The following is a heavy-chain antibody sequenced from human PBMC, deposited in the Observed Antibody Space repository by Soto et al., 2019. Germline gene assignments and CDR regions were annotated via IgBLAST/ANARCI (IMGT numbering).Heavy chain of an antibody. Sequence: VQMLESGGGLVQPGGSLRLSCSASVFTFSNYAMSWVRQDPGKGPEWVSSIGGRRVNTYYIDSVKGQFTISRNNSNNTWDLQMNSLRAEDTAVYDGANLIRGDVPRLLEHDCFDTWGQGTPVTVSS. V-gene: IGHV3-23*01. CDR3: ANLIRGDVPRLLEHDCFDT. CDR2: IGGRRVNT. D-gene: IGHD3-10*01. CDR1: VFTFSNYA. J-gene: IGHJ5*02.